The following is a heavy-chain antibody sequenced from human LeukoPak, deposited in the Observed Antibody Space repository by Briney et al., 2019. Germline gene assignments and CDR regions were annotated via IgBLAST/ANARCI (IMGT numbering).Heavy chain of an antibody. CDR3: ARTHDYGDYPTTYFDY. D-gene: IGHD4-17*01. J-gene: IGHJ4*02. CDR2: IYYSGST. CDR1: GGSISSGGYY. Sequence: PSETLSLTCTVSGGSISSGGYYWSWIRQHPGKGLEWIGYIYYSGSTNYNPSLKSRVTMSVDTSKNQFSLKLSSVTAADTAVYYCARTHDYGDYPTTYFDYWGQGTLVTVSS. V-gene: IGHV4-61*08.